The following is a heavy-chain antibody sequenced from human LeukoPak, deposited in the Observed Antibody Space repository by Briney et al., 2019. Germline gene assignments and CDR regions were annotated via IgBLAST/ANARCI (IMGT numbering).Heavy chain of an antibody. V-gene: IGHV1-18*01. CDR2: ISAYNGNT. J-gene: IGHJ4*02. Sequence: ASVKVSCKASGYTFNSYGISWVRQAPAQGLEWLGRISAYNGNTNYAQKLQGRVTMTTDTSTSTAYMELRSLRSDDTAVYYCARDHPPTDSGSYYPLDYWGQGTLVTVSS. CDR1: GYTFNSYG. CDR3: ARDHPPTDSGSYYPLDY. D-gene: IGHD1-26*01.